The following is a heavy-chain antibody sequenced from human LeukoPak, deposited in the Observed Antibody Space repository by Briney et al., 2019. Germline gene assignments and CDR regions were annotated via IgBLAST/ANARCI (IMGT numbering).Heavy chain of an antibody. CDR1: GFTVSSNY. CDR3: AKDLAYGGNYYFDY. CDR2: IYSGGST. D-gene: IGHD4-23*01. V-gene: IGHV3-53*01. Sequence: PGGSLRLSCAASGFTVSSNYMSWVRQAPGKGLEWVSVIYSGGSTYYADSVKGRFTISRDNSKNTLYLQMNSLRAEDTAVYYCAKDLAYGGNYYFDYWGQGTLVTVSS. J-gene: IGHJ4*02.